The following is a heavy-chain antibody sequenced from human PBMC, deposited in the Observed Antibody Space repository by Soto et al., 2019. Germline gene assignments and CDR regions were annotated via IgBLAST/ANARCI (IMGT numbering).Heavy chain of an antibody. Sequence: QVQLVQSGAEVQKPGASVRVSCKTSGYTFNDFGITWVRQAPGLGLEWLGWIYSKAGTINFAPKFQGIVIMTTDTTTSIAYMELTSLTFDASAVYFCARDSGSDIDYWGQGTLVTVS. J-gene: IGHJ4*02. V-gene: IGHV1-18*01. CDR2: IYSKAGTI. D-gene: IGHD6-19*01. CDR3: ARDSGSDIDY. CDR1: GYTFNDFG.